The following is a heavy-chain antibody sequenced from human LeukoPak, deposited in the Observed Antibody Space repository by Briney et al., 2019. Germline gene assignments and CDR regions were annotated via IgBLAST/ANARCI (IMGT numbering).Heavy chain of an antibody. V-gene: IGHV4-31*03. J-gene: IGHJ4*02. CDR3: ARERIGDYDILTGYLRGPNAWFDY. CDR1: GGSISSGGYY. D-gene: IGHD3-9*01. Sequence: SETLSLTCTVSGGSISSGGYYWSWIRQPPGKGLEWIGEINHSGSTNYNPSLKSRVTISVDTSKNQFSLKLSSVTAADTAVYYCARERIGDYDILTGYLRGPNAWFDYWGQGTLVTVSS. CDR2: INHSGST.